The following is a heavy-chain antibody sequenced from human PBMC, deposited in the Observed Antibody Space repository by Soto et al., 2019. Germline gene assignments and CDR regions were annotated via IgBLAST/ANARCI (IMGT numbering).Heavy chain of an antibody. J-gene: IGHJ6*02. D-gene: IGHD2-8*02. Sequence: ASVKVSCKASGYTFTSSYIHWVRQAPGQGVEGMGIINPRGGGTSYSQKLQGRVTLTRDTSTRTIYMELISLRSEDTAVYYCARGPGASGLDVWGQGTTVTVSS. CDR3: ARGPGASGLDV. V-gene: IGHV1-46*01. CDR1: GYTFTSSY. CDR2: INPRGGGT.